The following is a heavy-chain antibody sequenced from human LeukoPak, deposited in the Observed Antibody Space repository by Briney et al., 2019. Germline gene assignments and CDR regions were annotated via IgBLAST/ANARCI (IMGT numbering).Heavy chain of an antibody. CDR3: ARGGRQWYGERRNWFDP. V-gene: IGHV4-34*01. Sequence: SETLSLTCAVSGGSLHNHFWSWIRLSPGKGLEWIGEVGDGEATNFNPSLKTRVAISTDRPKNQVSLKLKSVTDADTAIYYCARGGRQWYGERRNWFDPWGQGTQVTVSS. J-gene: IGHJ5*02. CDR2: VGDGEAT. D-gene: IGHD3-10*01. CDR1: GGSLHNHF.